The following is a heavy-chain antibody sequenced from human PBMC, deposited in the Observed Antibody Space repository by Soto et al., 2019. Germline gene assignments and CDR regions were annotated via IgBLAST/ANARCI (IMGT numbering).Heavy chain of an antibody. CDR2: IGGSDGST. Sequence: GGSLRLSCAASGFTFTSYAMCWVRQAPGKGLEWVSVIGGSDGSTYYADSVKGRFTISRDNSKNTLFLQMNSLRAEDTAIYYCAKDLYFYGSGSYYKPSDYWGQGTLVTVSS. V-gene: IGHV3-23*01. J-gene: IGHJ4*02. CDR1: GFTFTSYA. D-gene: IGHD3-10*01. CDR3: AKDLYFYGSGSYYKPSDY.